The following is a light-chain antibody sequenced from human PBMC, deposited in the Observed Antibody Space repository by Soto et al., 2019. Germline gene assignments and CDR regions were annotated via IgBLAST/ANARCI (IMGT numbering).Light chain of an antibody. CDR2: KAS. CDR3: QQYNDYSGT. J-gene: IGKJ2*02. V-gene: IGKV1-5*03. Sequence: DIQMTQSPSTLSASVGDRVTITCRASQTINSWLAWYQQKPGKAPKLLIYKASNLESGVPSRFSGSAPGTEFTLTISSLQPDDLATYYCQQYNDYSGTFGQGTKLEIK. CDR1: QTINSW.